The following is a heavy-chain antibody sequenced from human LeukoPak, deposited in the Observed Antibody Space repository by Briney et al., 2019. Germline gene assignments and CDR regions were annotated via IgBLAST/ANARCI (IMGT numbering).Heavy chain of an antibody. D-gene: IGHD3-10*01. V-gene: IGHV4-34*01. Sequence: PSETLSLTCAVYGGSFSGYYWSWIRQPPGKGLEWIGEINHSGSTNYNPSLKSRVTISVDTSKNQFSLKLSSVTAADTAVYYCERSYYYGSGSYCYWGQGTLVTVSS. CDR3: ERSYYYGSGSYCY. CDR2: INHSGST. CDR1: GGSFSGYY. J-gene: IGHJ4*02.